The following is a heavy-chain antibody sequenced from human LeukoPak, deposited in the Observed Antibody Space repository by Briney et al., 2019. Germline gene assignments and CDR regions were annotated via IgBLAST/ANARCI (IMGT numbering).Heavy chain of an antibody. CDR2: IYNDGSST. Sequence: PGGSLRLSCAASGFTFSNYWMHWVRQAPGKGLVWVSRIYNDGSSTSYADSVKGRFTISRDNAKSTLYLQMNSLRAEDTAVYYCARDRPITYWGQGTLVTVSS. CDR1: GFTFSNYW. D-gene: IGHD5-24*01. J-gene: IGHJ4*02. CDR3: ARDRPITY. V-gene: IGHV3-74*01.